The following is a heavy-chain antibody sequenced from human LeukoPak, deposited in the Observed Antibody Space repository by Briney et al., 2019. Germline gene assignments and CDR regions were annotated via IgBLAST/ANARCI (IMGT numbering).Heavy chain of an antibody. CDR1: GFTFSSYA. Sequence: GGSLRLSCAASGFTFSSYAMSWVRQAPGKGLEWVSAISGSGGSTYYADSVKGRFTISRDNSKNTLYLQMNSLRAEDTAVYYCARGEDYYDSSGLPHDAFDVWGQGTMVTVSS. D-gene: IGHD3-22*01. J-gene: IGHJ3*01. V-gene: IGHV3-23*01. CDR2: ISGSGGST. CDR3: ARGEDYYDSSGLPHDAFDV.